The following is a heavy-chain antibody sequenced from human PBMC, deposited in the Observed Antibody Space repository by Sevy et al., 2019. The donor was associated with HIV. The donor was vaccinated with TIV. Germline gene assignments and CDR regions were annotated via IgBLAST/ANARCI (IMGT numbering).Heavy chain of an antibody. CDR3: AHSWYFDY. CDR1: GFTFSDYY. V-gene: IGHV3-53*01. Sequence: GGSLRLSCAASGFTFSDYYMSWIRQAPGKGLEWVSVIYSGGSTYYADSVKGRFTISRDNSKNTLYLQMNSLRAEDTAVYYCAHSWYFDYWGQGTLVTVSS. D-gene: IGHD6-13*01. J-gene: IGHJ4*02. CDR2: IYSGGST.